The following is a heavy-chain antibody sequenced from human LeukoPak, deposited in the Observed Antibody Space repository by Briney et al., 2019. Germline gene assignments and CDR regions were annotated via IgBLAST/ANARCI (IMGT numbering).Heavy chain of an antibody. D-gene: IGHD3-22*01. CDR1: GSTFSSYA. Sequence: PGGSLRLSCAASGSTFSSYAMSWVRQAPGKGLEWVSAISGSGGSTYYADSVKGRFTISRDNSKNTLYLQMNSLRAEDTAVYYCAKDHSPSYDSSGYYLPHDAFDIWGQGTMVTVSS. CDR2: ISGSGGST. V-gene: IGHV3-23*01. CDR3: AKDHSPSYDSSGYYLPHDAFDI. J-gene: IGHJ3*02.